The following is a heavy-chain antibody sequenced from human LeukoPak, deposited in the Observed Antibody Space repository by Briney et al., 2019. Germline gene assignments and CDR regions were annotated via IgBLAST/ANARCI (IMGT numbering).Heavy chain of an antibody. D-gene: IGHD2-2*03. Sequence: QPGGSLRLSCAVSGFSVSSYGMSWVRQAPGRGLEWISAINVNGDTRYYADSVRGRFIISRDNSENTLYLQMNSLRTEDTAVYYCARLDIVVVPAFLYWGQGTLVTVSS. CDR2: INVNGDTR. CDR3: ARLDIVVVPAFLY. V-gene: IGHV3-23*01. J-gene: IGHJ4*02. CDR1: GFSVSSYG.